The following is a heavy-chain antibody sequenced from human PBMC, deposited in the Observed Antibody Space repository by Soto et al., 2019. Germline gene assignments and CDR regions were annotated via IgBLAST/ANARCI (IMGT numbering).Heavy chain of an antibody. D-gene: IGHD2-2*01. V-gene: IGHV4-39*01. CDR3: ARLHCTCPGCDPPNP. J-gene: IGHJ5*02. Sequence: KGLEWIGRIYYSGTSSYNPSLESRVTMSVDTSKKQLSLRLRSVTATDTAVYYCARLHCTCPGCDPPNPWSHGTSVPV. CDR2: IYYSGTS.